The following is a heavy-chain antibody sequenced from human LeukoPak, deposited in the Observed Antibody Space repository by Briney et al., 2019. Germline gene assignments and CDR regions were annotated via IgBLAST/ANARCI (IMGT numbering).Heavy chain of an antibody. CDR2: AYYTGSA. J-gene: IGHJ4*02. CDR3: ARVRSYYGSVTGKSYYFDY. V-gene: IGHV4-39*07. CDR1: GGSIISDSYY. D-gene: IGHD3-10*01. Sequence: SETLSLTCTVSGGSIISDSYYWAWIRQPPGKGLEWIGSAYYTGSAYYNPSLKSRVTISVDTSKSQFSLKLSSVTAADTAVYYCARVRSYYGSVTGKSYYFDYWGQGTLVTVSS.